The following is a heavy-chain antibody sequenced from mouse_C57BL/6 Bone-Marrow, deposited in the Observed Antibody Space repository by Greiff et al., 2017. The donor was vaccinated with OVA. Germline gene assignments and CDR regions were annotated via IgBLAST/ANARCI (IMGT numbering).Heavy chain of an antibody. CDR2: ISSGSSTI. J-gene: IGHJ2*01. CDR3: ARGPYGSSHFDY. Sequence: EVQVVESGGGLVKPGGSLKLSCAASGFTFSDYGMHWVRQAPEKGLGWVAYISSGSSTIYYADTVKGRFPISRDTAKNTLFLQMTSQRSEDTAMYYCARGPYGSSHFDYWGQGTTLTVSS. D-gene: IGHD1-1*01. V-gene: IGHV5-17*01. CDR1: GFTFSDYG.